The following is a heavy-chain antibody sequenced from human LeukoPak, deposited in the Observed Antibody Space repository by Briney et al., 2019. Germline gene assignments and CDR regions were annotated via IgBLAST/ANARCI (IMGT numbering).Heavy chain of an antibody. CDR1: GGSISSGGYS. J-gene: IGHJ4*02. CDR3: ARGVRITIFGVVSRPDY. V-gene: IGHV4-30-2*01. CDR2: IYHSGST. Sequence: SQTLSLTCAVSGGSISSGGYSWSWIRQPPGKGLEWIGYIYHSGSTYYNPSLKSRVTISVDRSKNQFSLKLSSVTAADTAVYYCARGVRITIFGVVSRPDYWGQGTLVTVSS. D-gene: IGHD3-3*01.